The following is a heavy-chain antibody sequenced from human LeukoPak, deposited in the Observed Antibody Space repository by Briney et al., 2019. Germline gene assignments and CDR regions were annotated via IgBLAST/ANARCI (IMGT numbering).Heavy chain of an antibody. D-gene: IGHD6-13*01. Sequence: GGSLRLSCAASGFTFDDYAMHWVRQAPGKGLEWVSGIGWNSGGIVYADSVKGRFTISRDNAKNSLYLQMNSLGAEDTALYYCVKVTAAGFIDHWGQGTLVTVSS. V-gene: IGHV3-9*01. J-gene: IGHJ4*02. CDR3: VKVTAAGFIDH. CDR1: GFTFDDYA. CDR2: IGWNSGGI.